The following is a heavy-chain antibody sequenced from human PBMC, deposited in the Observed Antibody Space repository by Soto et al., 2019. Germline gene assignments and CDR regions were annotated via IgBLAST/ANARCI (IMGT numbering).Heavy chain of an antibody. Sequence: GVSLRLSCAASGFTFSSLWMHWVRQAPGTGLGWASRINSDGGSPCYADSVKGRFTISRDNSKNTLYLQMNRLRAQDTAVYYCARGANWFDSWGQGTLVTVAS. V-gene: IGHV3-74*01. CDR2: INSDGGSP. CDR1: GFTFSSLW. J-gene: IGHJ5*01. CDR3: ARGANWFDS.